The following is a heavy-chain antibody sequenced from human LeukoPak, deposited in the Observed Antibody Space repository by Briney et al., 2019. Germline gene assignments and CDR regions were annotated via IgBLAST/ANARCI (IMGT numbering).Heavy chain of an antibody. D-gene: IGHD2-15*01. J-gene: IGHJ4*02. Sequence: GGSLRLSCATSGFTFSSYGMHWVRQVPGKGLEWVAVISYDAKSNYHVDSVKGRFTISRDNSKNTLYLQMNSLRAEDTAVYYCARDLTLGYCSGGSCYWGQGTLVTVSS. CDR2: ISYDAKSN. CDR1: GFTFSSYG. V-gene: IGHV3-30*03. CDR3: ARDLTLGYCSGGSCY.